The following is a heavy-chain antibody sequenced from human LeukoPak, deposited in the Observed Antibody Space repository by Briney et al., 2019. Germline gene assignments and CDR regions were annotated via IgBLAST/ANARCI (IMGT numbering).Heavy chain of an antibody. V-gene: IGHV3-74*01. CDR3: AVVGARDRTDY. CDR2: INSDGSST. CDR1: GFTFSSYW. J-gene: IGHJ4*02. D-gene: IGHD1-26*01. Sequence: PGGSLRLSCAASGFTFSSYWMHWVRQAPGKGLVWVSRINSDGSSTSYADSVKGRFTISRDNAKNTLYLQMNSLRAEDTTVYYCAVVGARDRTDYWGQGTLVTVSS.